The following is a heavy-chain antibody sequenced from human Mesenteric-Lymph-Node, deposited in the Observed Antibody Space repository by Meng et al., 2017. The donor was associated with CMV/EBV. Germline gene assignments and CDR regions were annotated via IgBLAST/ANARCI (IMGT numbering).Heavy chain of an antibody. D-gene: IGHD2-21*01. CDR2: IYNSGST. J-gene: IGHJ4*02. CDR1: GGSISSSSYY. CDR3: ARRYCGGDCYYNYFDY. V-gene: IGHV4-39*01. Sequence: SETLSLTCTVSGGSISSSSYYWGWIRQPPGKGLEWIGNIYNSGSTYYNPSLKSRVTISVDTSKNQFSLKLSSVTAADTAVYYCARRYCGGDCYYNYFDYWGQGALVTVSS.